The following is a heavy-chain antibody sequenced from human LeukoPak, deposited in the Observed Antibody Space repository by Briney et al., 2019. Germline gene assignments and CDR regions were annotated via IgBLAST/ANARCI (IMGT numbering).Heavy chain of an antibody. CDR2: INSIGSYM. CDR3: ARDLTDYGDLISY. D-gene: IGHD4-17*01. V-gene: IGHV3-21*01. J-gene: IGHJ4*02. Sequence: GGSLRLSCAASGFTFSYYTMNWVRQAPGKGLEWVSSINSIGSYMYYADSVKGRFTISRDNAKNSLYLQMNSLRAEDTAVYYCARDLTDYGDLISYWGQRTLVTVSS. CDR1: GFTFSYYT.